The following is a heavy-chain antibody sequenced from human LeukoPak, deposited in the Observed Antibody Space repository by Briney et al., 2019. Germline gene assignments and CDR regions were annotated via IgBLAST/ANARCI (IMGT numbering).Heavy chain of an antibody. CDR2: ISSSSSTI. CDR3: AKDDNYIRFLS. Sequence: GGSLRLSCAASGFTFSSYSMNWVRQAPGKGLEWVSYISSSSSTIYYADSVKGRFTISRDNAKNSLYLQMNSLRAEDTAVYYCAKDDNYIRFLSWGQGTLVTVSS. J-gene: IGHJ5*02. D-gene: IGHD3-16*01. CDR1: GFTFSSYS. V-gene: IGHV3-48*01.